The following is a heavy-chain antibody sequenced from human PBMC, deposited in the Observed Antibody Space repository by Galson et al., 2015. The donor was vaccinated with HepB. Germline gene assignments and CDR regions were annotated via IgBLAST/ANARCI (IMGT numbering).Heavy chain of an antibody. V-gene: IGHV3-43*01. CDR2: INWDGGTT. CDR3: AKDLGIVGATTLGLFDY. J-gene: IGHJ4*02. D-gene: IGHD1-26*01. Sequence: SLRLSCAASGFTFDDYSMHWVRQAPGKGLEWVSLINWDGGTTYYADSVKGRFTISRDSSKNSLYLQMNSLRTEDTAFYYCAKDLGIVGATTLGLFDYWGQGTLVAVSS. CDR1: GFTFDDYS.